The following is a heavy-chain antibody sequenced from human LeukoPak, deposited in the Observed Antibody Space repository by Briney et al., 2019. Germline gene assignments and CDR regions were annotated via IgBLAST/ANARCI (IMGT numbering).Heavy chain of an antibody. CDR1: GYTFTSYA. V-gene: IGHV1-3*02. J-gene: IGHJ6*03. CDR2: SNAGNGNT. Sequence: GASVKVSCKASGYTFTSYAMHWVRQAPGQRLEWKGWSNAGNGNTKYSQEFQGRVTITRDTSASTAYMELSSLRSEDMAVYYCARDRGPNLTSYYYYYYMDVWGKGTTVTVSS. CDR3: ARDRGPNLTSYYYYYYMDV. D-gene: IGHD3-10*01.